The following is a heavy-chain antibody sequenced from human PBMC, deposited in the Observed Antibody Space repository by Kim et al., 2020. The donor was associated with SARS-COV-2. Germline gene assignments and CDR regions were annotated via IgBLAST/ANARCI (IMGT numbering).Heavy chain of an antibody. CDR1: GGSISNYY. Sequence: SETLSLTCAVSGGSISNYYWTWIRQPPGSRLEWIGFIYYSGVTNYNSSLRSRVAISVDTSTNPVSLKLASLTAADTPVYFCARVGVSVSSPKFYSW. CDR3: ARVGVSVSSPKFYS. D-gene: IGHD3-10*01. CDR2: IYYSGVT. J-gene: IGHJ5*01. V-gene: IGHV4-59*01.